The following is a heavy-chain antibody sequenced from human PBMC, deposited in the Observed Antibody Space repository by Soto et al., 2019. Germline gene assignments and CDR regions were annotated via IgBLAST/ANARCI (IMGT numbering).Heavy chain of an antibody. CDR1: GFTFGTTD. CDR3: VKNSGWFNT. J-gene: IGHJ5*02. D-gene: IGHD3-10*01. V-gene: IGHV3-23*01. CDR2: IDGSGGIT. Sequence: QLLQSGGGLVQPGGSLTLSCAASGFTFGTTDMSWVRQAPGEGLEWVSTIDGSGGITYYADSVKGRFTISRDNSRTTGYLRMNSRRGDDTALYYCVKNSGWFNTWGQGALVTVSS.